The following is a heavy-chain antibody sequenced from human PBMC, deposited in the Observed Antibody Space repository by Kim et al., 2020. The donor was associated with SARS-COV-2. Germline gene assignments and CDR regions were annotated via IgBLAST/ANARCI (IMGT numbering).Heavy chain of an antibody. CDR3: ARAFCSSTSCYAGTLYYFDY. Sequence: GGSLRLSCAASGFTFSDYYMSWIRQAPGKGLEWVSYISSSSSYTNYADSVKGRFTISRDNAKNSLYLQMNSLRAEDTAVYYCARAFCSSTSCYAGTLYYFDYWGQGTLVTVSS. CDR1: GFTFSDYY. J-gene: IGHJ4*02. D-gene: IGHD2-2*01. CDR2: ISSSSSYT. V-gene: IGHV3-11*05.